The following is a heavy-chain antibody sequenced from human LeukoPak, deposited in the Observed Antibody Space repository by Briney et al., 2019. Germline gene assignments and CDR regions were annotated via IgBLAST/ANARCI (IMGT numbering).Heavy chain of an antibody. CDR1: GYTFTSNY. CDR2: IYPRDGST. V-gene: IGHV1-46*01. Sequence: PGASVKVSCKASGYTFTSNYIHWVRQAPGQGLEWMGMIYPRDGSTSYAQKFQGRVTMTRDTSTSTVYMELSSLRSEDTAVYYCARGHSQLWLRVGTWGQGTLVTVSS. J-gene: IGHJ5*02. D-gene: IGHD5-18*01. CDR3: ARGHSQLWLRVGT.